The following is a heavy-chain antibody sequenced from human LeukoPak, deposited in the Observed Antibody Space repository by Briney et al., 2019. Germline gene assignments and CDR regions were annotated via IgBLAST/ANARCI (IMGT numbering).Heavy chain of an antibody. Sequence: GASVKVSCKASGYTFTSYGISWVRQAPGQGLEWMGWISAYNGNTNYAQKLQGRVTMTTDTSTSTAYMELRSLRSDDTAVYYCARPARYYYGSGSKGDWFDPWGQGTLVTVSS. V-gene: IGHV1-18*01. D-gene: IGHD3-10*01. CDR3: ARPARYYYGSGSKGDWFDP. J-gene: IGHJ5*02. CDR2: ISAYNGNT. CDR1: GYTFTSYG.